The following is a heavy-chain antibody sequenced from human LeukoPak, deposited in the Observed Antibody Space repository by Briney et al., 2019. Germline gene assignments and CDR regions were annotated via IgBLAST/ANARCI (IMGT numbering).Heavy chain of an antibody. V-gene: IGHV3-33*01. CDR1: GFTFSSYG. D-gene: IGHD6-19*01. CDR2: IWYDGSNQ. CDR3: ARCSGWCSGHYDY. Sequence: PGGSLRLSCAASGFTFSSYGMPWVRQAPGKGLEWVAVIWYDGSNQYYADSVKGRFTISRDNSKNTLYLQMNSLRAEDTAVYYCARCSGWCSGHYDYWGQGTLVTVSS. J-gene: IGHJ4*02.